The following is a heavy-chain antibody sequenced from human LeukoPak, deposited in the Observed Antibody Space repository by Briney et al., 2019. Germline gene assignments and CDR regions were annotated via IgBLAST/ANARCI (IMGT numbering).Heavy chain of an antibody. D-gene: IGHD6-13*01. CDR3: AKLVPSYSSSWYNY. J-gene: IGHJ4*02. Sequence: PGGSLRLSCAVSGITLSNYGMSWVRQAPGKGLEWVAGISGSGGGTNYADSVKGRFTISRDNSKNTLYLQMNSLRAEDTAVYYCAKLVPSYSSSWYNYWGQGTLVTVSS. CDR2: ISGSGGGT. CDR1: GITLSNYG. V-gene: IGHV3-23*01.